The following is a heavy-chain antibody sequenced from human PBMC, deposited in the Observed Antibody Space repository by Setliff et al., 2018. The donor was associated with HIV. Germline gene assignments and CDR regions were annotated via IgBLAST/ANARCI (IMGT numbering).Heavy chain of an antibody. CDR3: ARDYIHVFDI. J-gene: IGHJ3*02. Sequence: PGGSLRLSCAASGFTFSSFWMSWVRQAPGKGLEWVANINQVESEKYYVDSVKGRFTISRDNAKNSLYLQMNSLGVEDTAIYFCARDYIHVFDIWGQGTMVTVSS. CDR2: INQVESEK. CDR1: GFTFSSFW. V-gene: IGHV3-7*01.